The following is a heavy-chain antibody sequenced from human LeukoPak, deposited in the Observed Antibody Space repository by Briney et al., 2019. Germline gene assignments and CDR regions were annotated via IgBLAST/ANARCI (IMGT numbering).Heavy chain of an antibody. CDR3: ARQSDDSSGYYPLFDH. V-gene: IGHV5-51*01. CDR2: IYPGNSDT. J-gene: IGHJ4*02. CDR1: GYTFTDYW. Sequence: GESLKISCKASGYTFTDYWIAWVRQMPGKGLECMGIIYPGNSDTIYSPSFRGQVAISADKSISTAYLQWSSLKASDTAMYYCARQSDDSSGYYPLFDHWGQGTLVTVSS. D-gene: IGHD3-22*01.